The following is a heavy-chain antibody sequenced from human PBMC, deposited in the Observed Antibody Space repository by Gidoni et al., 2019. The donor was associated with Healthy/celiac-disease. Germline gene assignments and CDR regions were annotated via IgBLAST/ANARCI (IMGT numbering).Heavy chain of an antibody. Sequence: SWIRQPPGKGLEWIGEINHSGSTNYNPSLKSRVTISVDTSKNQFSLKLSPLTAADTAVYYCARSGYSGRYSDYWGQGTLVTVSS. CDR3: ARSGYSGRYSDY. D-gene: IGHD1-26*01. J-gene: IGHJ4*02. CDR2: INHSGST. V-gene: IGHV4-34*01.